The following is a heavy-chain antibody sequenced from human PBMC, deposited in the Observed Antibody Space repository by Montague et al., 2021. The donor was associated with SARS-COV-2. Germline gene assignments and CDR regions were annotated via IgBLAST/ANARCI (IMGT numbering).Heavy chain of an antibody. CDR1: GFTFSMFP. V-gene: IGHV3-74*01. J-gene: IGHJ2*01. CDR3: VRDGGDDKHDWWFDL. Sequence: SLRLSCAASGFTFSMFPMNWVRQAPGQGLEWVARICDGVRRISYADSVRDRFTVSRDNAKNTLSLLMNNLSGEDTAVYYCVRDGGDDKHDWWFDLWGRGTHVSVSS. CDR2: ICDGVRRI. D-gene: IGHD2-21*02.